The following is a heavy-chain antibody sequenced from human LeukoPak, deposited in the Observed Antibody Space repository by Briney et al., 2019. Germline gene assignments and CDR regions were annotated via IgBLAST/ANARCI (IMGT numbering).Heavy chain of an antibody. CDR1: GYTFTGYY. CDR2: INPNSGGT. D-gene: IGHD6-19*01. Sequence: ASVKVSCKASGYTFTGYYMHWVRQAPGQGLEWMGWINPNSGGTNYAQKFQGRVTMTRDTSISTAYMELSRQRSDDTAVYYCASRDGSGWYLRYWGQGTLVTVSS. V-gene: IGHV1-2*02. CDR3: ASRDGSGWYLRY. J-gene: IGHJ4*02.